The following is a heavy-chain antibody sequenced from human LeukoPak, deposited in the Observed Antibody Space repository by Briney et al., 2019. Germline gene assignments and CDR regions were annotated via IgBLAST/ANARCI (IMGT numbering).Heavy chain of an antibody. CDR3: AKDKGSGSPIYGFDP. D-gene: IGHD3-10*01. J-gene: IGHJ5*02. V-gene: IGHV3-30*02. CDR2: IRYDGSNK. CDR1: GFTLSSYG. Sequence: QPGGSLRLSCAASGFTLSSYGMHWVRLAPGKGLEWVAFIRYDGSNKYYADSVKGRFTISRDNPKNTLYLQMNSLRAEDTAVYYCAKDKGSGSPIYGFDPWGQGTLVTVSS.